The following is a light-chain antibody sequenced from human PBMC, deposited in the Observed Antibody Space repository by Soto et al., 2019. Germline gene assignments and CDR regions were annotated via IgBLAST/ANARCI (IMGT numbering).Light chain of an antibody. Sequence: QSALTQPASVSGSPGQSITISCTGSSSDVGGYNYVSWYQQHPGKAPKLMIYEVSNRPSGVSNRFSGSKSGNTASLTISGLQAEDEADYYCSSYTSSGTLEVFGTGTKLTVL. CDR2: EVS. V-gene: IGLV2-14*01. J-gene: IGLJ1*01. CDR3: SSYTSSGTLEV. CDR1: SSDVGGYNY.